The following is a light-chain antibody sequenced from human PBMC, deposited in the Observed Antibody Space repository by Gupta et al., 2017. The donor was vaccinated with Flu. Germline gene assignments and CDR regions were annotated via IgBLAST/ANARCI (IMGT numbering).Light chain of an antibody. Sequence: DIVMTQSPLSLPVSPGEPASISCRSSQSRLYNNRYNYLDWYLQKPGQSPQLLIYLGSSRASGVPDRFSGSGSGTDFTLKISRVEAEDVGVYYCMQALQTPRTFGQGTKVEIK. J-gene: IGKJ1*01. CDR1: QSRLYNNRYNY. CDR2: LGS. CDR3: MQALQTPRT. V-gene: IGKV2-28*01.